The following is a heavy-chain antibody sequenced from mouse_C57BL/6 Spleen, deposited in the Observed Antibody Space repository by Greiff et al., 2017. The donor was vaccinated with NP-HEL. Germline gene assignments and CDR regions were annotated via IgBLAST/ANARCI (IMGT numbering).Heavy chain of an antibody. Sequence: EVKLMESGGGLVKPGGSLKLSCAASGFTFSSYAMSWVRQTPEKRLEWVATISDGGSYTYYPDNVKGRFTISRDNAKNNLYLQMSHLKSEDTAMYYCARDRAGYDYDWYFDVWGTGSTVTVSS. CDR3: ARDRAGYDYDWYFDV. CDR2: ISDGGSYT. V-gene: IGHV5-4*01. CDR1: GFTFSSYA. D-gene: IGHD2-4*01. J-gene: IGHJ1*03.